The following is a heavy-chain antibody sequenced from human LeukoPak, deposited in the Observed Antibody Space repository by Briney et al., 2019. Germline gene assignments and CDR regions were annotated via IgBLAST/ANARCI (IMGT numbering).Heavy chain of an antibody. D-gene: IGHD3-16*01. CDR1: GYTFTTYG. CDR3: AREGLGELTLDC. CDR2: TNPDNGNT. J-gene: IGHJ4*02. Sequence: GASVKVSCKTSGYTFTTYGITWVRQAPGQGLEWMGWTNPDNGNTNYAQKFQGRVSITTDTSTRTAYMELRSLRSDDTAVYYCAREGLGELTLDCWGQGTLVTVSS. V-gene: IGHV1-18*01.